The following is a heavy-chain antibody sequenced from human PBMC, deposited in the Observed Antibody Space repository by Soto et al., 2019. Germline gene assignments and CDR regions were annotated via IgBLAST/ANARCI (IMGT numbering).Heavy chain of an antibody. D-gene: IGHD1-26*01. Sequence: GGSLRLSCAASGFTFSSYSMNWVRQAPGKGLEWVSSISSSSYIYYADSVKGRFTISRDNAKNSLYLQMNSLRAEDTAVYYCAREWGVGARGYYYGMDVWGQGTTVTVSS. J-gene: IGHJ6*02. CDR2: ISSSSYI. V-gene: IGHV3-21*01. CDR3: AREWGVGARGYYYGMDV. CDR1: GFTFSSYS.